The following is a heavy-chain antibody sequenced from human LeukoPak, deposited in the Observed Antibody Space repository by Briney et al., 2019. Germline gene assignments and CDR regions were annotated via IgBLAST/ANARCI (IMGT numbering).Heavy chain of an antibody. Sequence: SETLSLTCTVSGGSISTSSYYWGWIRQPPGKGLEWIGSIFYNGGTNYNPSLKSRVTISVDKSKNQFSLKLSSVTAADTAVYCCAREANYYDSSGPIRGIDYWGQGTLVTVSS. V-gene: IGHV4-39*07. CDR3: AREANYYDSSGPIRGIDY. J-gene: IGHJ4*02. CDR2: IFYNGGT. D-gene: IGHD3-22*01. CDR1: GGSISTSSYY.